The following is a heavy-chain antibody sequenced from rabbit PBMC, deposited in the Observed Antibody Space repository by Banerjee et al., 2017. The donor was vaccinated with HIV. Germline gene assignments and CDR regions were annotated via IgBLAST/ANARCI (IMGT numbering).Heavy chain of an antibody. J-gene: IGHJ3*01. CDR1: GFDFSTYG. D-gene: IGHD3-1*01. CDR2: ITYGGSA. Sequence: QEQLEESGGGLVQPGGSLKLSCKASGFDFSTYGVNWVRQAPGKGLEWIGYITYGGSAYYANWAKGRFTISKTSSTTVTLQMTSLTAADTATYFCAREVGLWGQGTLVTVS. CDR3: AREVGL. V-gene: IGHV1S39*01.